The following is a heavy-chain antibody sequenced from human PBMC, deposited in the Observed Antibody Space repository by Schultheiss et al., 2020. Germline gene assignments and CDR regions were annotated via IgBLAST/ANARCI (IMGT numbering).Heavy chain of an antibody. CDR2: IYYSGST. J-gene: IGHJ4*02. Sequence: SETLSLTCTVSGGSISSGDYYWSWIRQPPGKGLEWIGYIYYSGSTNYNPSLKSRVTISVDTSKNQFSLKLSSVTAADTAVYYCARHLRRGYSYGYGYFDYWGQGTLVTVSS. D-gene: IGHD5-18*01. V-gene: IGHV4-61*08. CDR1: GGSISSGDYY. CDR3: ARHLRRGYSYGYGYFDY.